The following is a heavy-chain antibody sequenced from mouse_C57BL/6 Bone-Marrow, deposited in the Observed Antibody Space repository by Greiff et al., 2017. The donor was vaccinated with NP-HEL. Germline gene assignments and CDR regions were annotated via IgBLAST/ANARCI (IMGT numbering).Heavy chain of an antibody. J-gene: IGHJ2*01. CDR3: ARDYYGSSYFDY. V-gene: IGHV1-9*01. D-gene: IGHD1-1*01. Sequence: VKLVESGAELMKPGASVKLSCKATGYTFTGNWIEWVKQRPGHGLEWIGEILPGSGNTYYNVRFKGKATFTADTSSNTAYMQLSSLTTEDSAIYYCARDYYGSSYFDYWGQGTTLTVSS. CDR1: GYTFTGNW. CDR2: ILPGSGNT.